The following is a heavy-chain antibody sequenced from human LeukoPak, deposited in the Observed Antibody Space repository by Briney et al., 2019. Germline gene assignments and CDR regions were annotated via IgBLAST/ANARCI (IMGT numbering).Heavy chain of an antibody. J-gene: IGHJ3*02. V-gene: IGHV3-33*01. CDR3: ARASINYDILTGYYKVSNNDAFDI. CDR1: GFTFSSYG. CDR2: IWYDGSNK. Sequence: GGSLRLSCAASGFTFSSYGMHWVRQAPGKGLEWVAVIWYDGSNKYYADSVKGRFTISRDNSKNTLYLQMNSLRAEDTAVYYCARASINYDILTGYYKVSNNDAFDIWGQGTMVTVSS. D-gene: IGHD3-9*01.